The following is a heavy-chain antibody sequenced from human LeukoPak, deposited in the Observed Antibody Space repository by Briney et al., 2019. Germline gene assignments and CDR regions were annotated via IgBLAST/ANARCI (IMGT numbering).Heavy chain of an antibody. V-gene: IGHV3-48*01. CDR1: GFTFSSYS. CDR2: ISSSSSTI. D-gene: IGHD5-18*01. J-gene: IGHJ4*02. CDR3: AREDRGYSYGHDY. Sequence: PGGSLRLSCAASGFTFSSYSMNWVRQAPGKGLEWVSYISSSSSTIYYADSVKGRFTISRDNAKNSLYLRMNSLRAEDTAVYYCAREDRGYSYGHDYWGQGTLVTVSS.